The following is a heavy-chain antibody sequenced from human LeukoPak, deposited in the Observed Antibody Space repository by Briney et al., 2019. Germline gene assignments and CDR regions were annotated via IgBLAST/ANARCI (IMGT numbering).Heavy chain of an antibody. V-gene: IGHV4-38-2*02. Sequence: SETLSLTCTVSGYSISSGYYWGWIRQPPGKGLEWIGSIYHSGSTYYNPSLKSRVIISVDTSKNQFSLKLSSVTAADTAVYYCAAITFGGVIDQLSDYWGQGTLVTVSS. D-gene: IGHD3-16*02. CDR3: AAITFGGVIDQLSDY. CDR1: GYSISSGYY. CDR2: IYHSGST. J-gene: IGHJ4*02.